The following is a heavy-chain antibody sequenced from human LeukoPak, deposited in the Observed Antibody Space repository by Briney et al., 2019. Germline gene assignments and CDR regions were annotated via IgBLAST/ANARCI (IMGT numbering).Heavy chain of an antibody. CDR3: AREGRGWAFDI. J-gene: IGHJ3*02. V-gene: IGHV1-2*02. D-gene: IGHD2-15*01. Sequence: ASVKVSCKASGGTFSSYAISWGRQAPGQGLERMGWINPNSGGTNYAQKFQGRVTMTRDTSISTAYMELSRLRSDDTAVYYCAREGRGWAFDIWGQGTMVTVSS. CDR1: GGTFSSYA. CDR2: INPNSGGT.